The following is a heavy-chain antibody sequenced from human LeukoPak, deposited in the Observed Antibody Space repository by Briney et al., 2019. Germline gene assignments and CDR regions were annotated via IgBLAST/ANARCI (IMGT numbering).Heavy chain of an antibody. V-gene: IGHV1-69*04. CDR1: GGTFSSYA. CDR2: IIPIFGIA. J-gene: IGHJ4*02. CDR3: ASGLCGGDCYNFDY. D-gene: IGHD2-21*02. Sequence: ASVNVSCRASGGTFSSYAISWVRQAPGQGLEWMGRIIPIFGIANYAQKFQGRVTITADKSTSTAYMELSSLRSEDTAVYYCASGLCGGDCYNFDYWGQGTLVTVSS.